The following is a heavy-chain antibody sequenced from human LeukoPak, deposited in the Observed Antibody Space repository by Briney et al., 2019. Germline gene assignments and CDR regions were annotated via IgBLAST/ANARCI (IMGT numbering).Heavy chain of an antibody. V-gene: IGHV1-18*01. CDR1: GYTFTSYG. D-gene: IGHD6-19*01. CDR2: ISAYNGNT. CDR3: ARADSGYSSGWYERYFDY. Sequence: ASVKVSCKASGYTFTSYGISWVRQAPGQGLEWMGWISAYNGNTNYAQKLQGRVTMTTDTSTSTAYMELRSLRSDDTAVYCCARADSGYSSGWYERYFDYWGQGTLVTVSS. J-gene: IGHJ4*02.